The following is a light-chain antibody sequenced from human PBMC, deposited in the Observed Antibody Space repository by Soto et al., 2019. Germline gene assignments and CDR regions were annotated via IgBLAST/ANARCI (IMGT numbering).Light chain of an antibody. Sequence: DIQMTQSPSSLSASVGDRVTITCRASQGIGNDLGWYQQKPGKAPKLLIYTASSLQSGVPSRFSGSGSGTDFTLTISSLQPEDFATYYCQQSYSTLPITFGQGTRLEIK. CDR3: QQSYSTLPIT. CDR2: TAS. J-gene: IGKJ5*01. CDR1: QGIGND. V-gene: IGKV1-39*01.